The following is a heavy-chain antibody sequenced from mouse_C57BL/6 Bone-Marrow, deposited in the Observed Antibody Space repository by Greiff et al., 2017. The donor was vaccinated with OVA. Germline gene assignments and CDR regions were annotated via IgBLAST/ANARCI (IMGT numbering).Heavy chain of an antibody. Sequence: QVQLQQPGAELVKPGASVKVSCKASGYTFTSYWMHWVKQRPGQGLEWIGRIHPSDSDTNYNQKFKGKATLTVDKSSSTASMQLSSLTSEDSAVYYCAIYSFITTVVATGAMDYWGQGTSVTVSS. J-gene: IGHJ4*01. CDR3: AIYSFITTVVATGAMDY. CDR2: IHPSDSDT. V-gene: IGHV1-74*01. CDR1: GYTFTSYW. D-gene: IGHD1-1*01.